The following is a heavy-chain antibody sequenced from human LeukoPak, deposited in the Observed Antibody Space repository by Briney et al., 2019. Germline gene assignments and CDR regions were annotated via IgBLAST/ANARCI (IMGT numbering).Heavy chain of an antibody. V-gene: IGHV1-69*04. CDR3: ARVSHGSGGGCESGWFDL. J-gene: IGHJ5*02. CDR1: GDTFTSYY. CDR2: IIPIRGIA. Sequence: ASVKVSCKASGDTFTSYYMSWVRQAPGQGLEWMGRIIPIRGIANYAQKFQGRVTITTDKSTSTAYMELSSLRSEDTAVYYCARVSHGSGGGCESGWFDLWVQGTRVTVSS. D-gene: IGHD2-15*01.